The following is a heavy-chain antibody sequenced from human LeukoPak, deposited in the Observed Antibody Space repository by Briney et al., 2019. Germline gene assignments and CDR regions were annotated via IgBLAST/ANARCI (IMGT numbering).Heavy chain of an antibody. D-gene: IGHD3-9*01. CDR2: ISAYNRNT. J-gene: IGHJ3*02. V-gene: IGHV1-18*01. Sequence: GASVKVSCKASGYTFTSYGISWVRQAPGHGLEWMGWISAYNRNTNYAQKLQGRVTMTTDTSTGTGYMELRSLRSDDTAVYYCARDAYDILTGYQYPNSDAFDIWGQGTMVTVSS. CDR3: ARDAYDILTGYQYPNSDAFDI. CDR1: GYTFTSYG.